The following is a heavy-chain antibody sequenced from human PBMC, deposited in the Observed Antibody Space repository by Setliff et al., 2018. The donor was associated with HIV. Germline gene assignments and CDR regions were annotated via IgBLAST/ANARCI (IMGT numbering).Heavy chain of an antibody. CDR3: ARVGYSTGWYNWFDP. V-gene: IGHV3-20*04. D-gene: IGHD6-19*01. CDR2: INWNGGSA. Sequence: PGGSLRLSCAASGFTFDDYGMSWVRQAPGNGLEWVSGINWNGGSAGYADSVKGRFTISRDNAKNSLYLQMNSLRAEDTALYYCARVGYSTGWYNWFDPWGQGTLVTVS. J-gene: IGHJ5*02. CDR1: GFTFDDYG.